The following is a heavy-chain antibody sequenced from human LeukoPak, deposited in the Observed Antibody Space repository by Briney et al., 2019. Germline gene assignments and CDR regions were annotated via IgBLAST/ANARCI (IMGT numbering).Heavy chain of an antibody. Sequence: GSLRLSCAASGFTFSDYYMSWIRQAPGKGLEWVSYISSSGSTIYYADSVKGRFTISRDNAKNSLYLQMNSLRAEDTAVYYCARDHRYSSSPHSYWGQGALVTVSS. CDR2: ISSSGSTI. J-gene: IGHJ4*02. CDR3: ARDHRYSSSPHSY. CDR1: GFTFSDYY. D-gene: IGHD6-6*01. V-gene: IGHV3-11*04.